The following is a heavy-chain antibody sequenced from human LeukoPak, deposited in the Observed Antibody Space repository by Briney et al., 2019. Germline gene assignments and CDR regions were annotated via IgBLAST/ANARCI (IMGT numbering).Heavy chain of an antibody. CDR2: IGGSGGST. J-gene: IGHJ4*02. CDR1: GFTFSNYA. D-gene: IGHD3-9*01. CDR3: AKRRPHYDILTGYRYYFDY. Sequence: GGSLRLSCAASGFTFSNYAMSWVRQAPGQGLEWVSAIGGSGGSTYYADSVKGRFTISRDNSKNTLYLQMNSLRAEDTAVYYCAKRRPHYDILTGYRYYFDYWGQGTLVTVSS. V-gene: IGHV3-23*01.